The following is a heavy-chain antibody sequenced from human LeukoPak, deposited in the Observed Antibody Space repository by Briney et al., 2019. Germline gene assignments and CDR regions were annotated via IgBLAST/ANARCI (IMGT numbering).Heavy chain of an antibody. CDR1: GYIFTNYA. Sequence: ASVKVSCKASGYIFTNYAVHWVRQAPGQRPEWMGWINAGNANTKYSQKFEGRVTITRDTSASTIYMELSSLGSEDTAMYYCARAVTTYYDFWSGDEIDYWGQGTLVTVSS. V-gene: IGHV1-3*01. J-gene: IGHJ4*02. CDR3: ARAVTTYYDFWSGDEIDY. D-gene: IGHD3-3*01. CDR2: INAGNANT.